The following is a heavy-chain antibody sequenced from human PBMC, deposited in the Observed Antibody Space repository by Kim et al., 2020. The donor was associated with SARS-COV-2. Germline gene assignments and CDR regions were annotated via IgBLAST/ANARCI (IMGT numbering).Heavy chain of an antibody. CDR2: ISSNGGST. Sequence: GGSLRLSCSASGFTFSSYAMHWVRQAPGKGLEYVSAISSNGGSTYYADSVKGRFTISRDNSKNTLYLQMSSLRAEDTAVYYCVKDHLLGSWVGGIAAAGTEAYDYWGQGTLVTVSS. CDR3: VKDHLLGSWVGGIAAAGTEAYDY. V-gene: IGHV3-64D*09. D-gene: IGHD6-13*01. CDR1: GFTFSSYA. J-gene: IGHJ4*02.